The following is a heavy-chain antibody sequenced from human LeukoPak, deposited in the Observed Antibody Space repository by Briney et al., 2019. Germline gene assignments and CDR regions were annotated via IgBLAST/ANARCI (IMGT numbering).Heavy chain of an antibody. J-gene: IGHJ6*03. CDR3: AKASDYGDYVSVYYYMDV. D-gene: IGHD4-17*01. CDR2: INPNNGAT. V-gene: IGHV1-2*06. CDR1: GYSFTGYY. Sequence: ASVKVSCKASGYSFTGYYLHWVRQAPGQGLEWMGRINPNNGATNYAQKFQGRVTMTRDTSISTAYMELSRLRSDDTALYYCAKASDYGDYVSVYYYMDVWGKRTTVTVSS.